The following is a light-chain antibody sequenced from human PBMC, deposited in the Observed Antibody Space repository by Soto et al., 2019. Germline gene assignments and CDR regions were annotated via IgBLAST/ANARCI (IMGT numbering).Light chain of an antibody. CDR2: DVS. V-gene: IGKV1-5*01. J-gene: IGKJ2*01. CDR3: QHTTDFT. CDR1: STNKW. Sequence: DIQMTQSPSTLAASVGDTVTMTCRSTNKWLAWYQKKPGKAPKLLIYDVSNLARGVRPRVSGSTSGAESTLSSLGLEADDLGTYYCQHTTDFTFGQGTKVEIK.